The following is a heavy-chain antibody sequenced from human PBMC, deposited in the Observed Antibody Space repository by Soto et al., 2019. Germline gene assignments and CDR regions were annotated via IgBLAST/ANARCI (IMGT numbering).Heavy chain of an antibody. CDR2: ITWNGGTI. CDR3: AKGGSAALIAPSGRDNWFDP. J-gene: IGHJ5*02. V-gene: IGHV3-9*01. D-gene: IGHD6-13*01. Sequence: HPGGSLRLSCAASGFAFDDCVMRWVRQPPGRGLEWVSGITWNGGTIRYVDSVKGRFTISRDNAENSLYLQMNSLRPEDTAVYYCAKGGSAALIAPSGRDNWFDPWGQGTQVTVSS. CDR1: GFAFDDCV.